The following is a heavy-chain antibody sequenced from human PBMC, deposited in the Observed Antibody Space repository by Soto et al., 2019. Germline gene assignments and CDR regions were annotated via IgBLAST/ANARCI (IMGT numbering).Heavy chain of an antibody. CDR3: ARVSGYGSHWGVRWFDP. Sequence: QVQLQESGPGLVKPSQTLSLTCTVSGGSISSGGYYWSWIRQHPGKGLEWIGYIYYSGSTYYNPSLKSRVTIAVDTSKNQFSLKLSSVTAADTAVYYCARVSGYGSHWGVRWFDPWGQGTLVTVSS. CDR1: GGSISSGGYY. D-gene: IGHD5-12*01. CDR2: IYYSGST. V-gene: IGHV4-31*03. J-gene: IGHJ5*02.